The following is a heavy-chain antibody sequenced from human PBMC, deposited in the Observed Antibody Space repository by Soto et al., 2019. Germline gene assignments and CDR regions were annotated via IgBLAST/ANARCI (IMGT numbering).Heavy chain of an antibody. V-gene: IGHV3-23*01. J-gene: IGHJ5*02. Sequence: GGSLRLSCAASGFTFSNYAMSWVRQAPGKGLEWVSGINGTGDKTYYRDSVKGRFTISRDNSKNTVYLQMHSLRAEDTAVYYCARDGSSNWYFNWYDPWGQGTLVTVPQ. CDR3: ARDGSSNWYFNWYDP. CDR2: INGTGDKT. CDR1: GFTFSNYA. D-gene: IGHD1-7*01.